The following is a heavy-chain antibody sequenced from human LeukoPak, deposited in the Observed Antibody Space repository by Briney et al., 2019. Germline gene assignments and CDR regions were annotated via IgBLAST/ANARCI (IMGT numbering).Heavy chain of an antibody. J-gene: IGHJ4*02. V-gene: IGHV1-18*01. CDR2: ISAYNGNT. Sequence: ASVKVSCKASGYTFTSYGISWVRQAPGQGLEWMGWISAYNGNTNHAQKLQGRVTMTTDTSTSTAYMELRSLRSDDTAVYYCARYGRHDYGDYDIGVDYWGQGTLVTVSS. CDR3: ARYGRHDYGDYDIGVDY. D-gene: IGHD4-17*01. CDR1: GYTFTSYG.